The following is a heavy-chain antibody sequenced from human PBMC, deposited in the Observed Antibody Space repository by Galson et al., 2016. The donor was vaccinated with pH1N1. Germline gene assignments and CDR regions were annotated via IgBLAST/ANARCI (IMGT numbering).Heavy chain of an antibody. CDR1: GFTFKNFG. V-gene: IGHV3-30*02. J-gene: IGHJ6*02. CDR2: TRYDESNK. CDR3: AKENFYFGSGSHYGLDV. D-gene: IGHD3-10*01. Sequence: SLRLSCAASGFTFKNFGVHWVRQAPGRGLEWVAFTRYDESNKYYGDSVKGRFSISRDNSKNTLYLQMSSLRGDDTAVYYCAKENFYFGSGSHYGLDVWGQATTVTVPS.